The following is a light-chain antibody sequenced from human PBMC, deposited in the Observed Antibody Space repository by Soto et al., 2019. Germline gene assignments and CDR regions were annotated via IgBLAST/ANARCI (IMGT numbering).Light chain of an antibody. V-gene: IGKV1D-16*01. Sequence: DIQMTQSLSSVSASVGDRLAISCRASQDIGNWLAWYQQQPGKAPKPLIYVGSNLQSGVPSRFSGSGSGTEFTLTISSLQPDDFASYYCQQYYSYRPLGQGTKVDIK. CDR3: QQYYSYRP. CDR1: QDIGNW. CDR2: VGS. J-gene: IGKJ1*01.